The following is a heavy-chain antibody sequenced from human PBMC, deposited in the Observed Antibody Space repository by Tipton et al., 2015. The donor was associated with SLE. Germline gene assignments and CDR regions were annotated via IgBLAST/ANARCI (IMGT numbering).Heavy chain of an antibody. J-gene: IGHJ4*02. CDR3: ASELLRDYGSAWGPDY. CDR1: GDSLSTGDFS. Sequence: TLSLTCVVSGDSLSTGDFSWNWIRQPPGKGLEWIGYVYHSGSAYYNPSLKSRFTISVDRSRNQFSLILTSVTAADTAVYYCASELLRDYGSAWGPDYWGQGTLVTVSS. D-gene: IGHD6-19*01. V-gene: IGHV4-30-2*01. CDR2: VYHSGSA.